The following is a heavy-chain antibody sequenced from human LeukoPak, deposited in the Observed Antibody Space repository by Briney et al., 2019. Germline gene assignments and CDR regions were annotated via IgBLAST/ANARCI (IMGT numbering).Heavy chain of an antibody. CDR3: ARRGTWGFFDY. CDR1: GGSISSSSYY. V-gene: IGHV4-39*01. Sequence: LETLSLTCSVSGGSISSSSYYWGWIRQPPGKGLECIGSIHYSGSTYYNPSLKSRVTISVDTSKNQFSLKLSSVTAADTAVYYCARRGTWGFFDYWGQGTLVPVSS. D-gene: IGHD7-27*01. J-gene: IGHJ4*02. CDR2: IHYSGST.